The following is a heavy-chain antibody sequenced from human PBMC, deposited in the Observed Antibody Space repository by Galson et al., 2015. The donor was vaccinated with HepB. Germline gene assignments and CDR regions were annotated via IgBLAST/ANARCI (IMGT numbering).Heavy chain of an antibody. CDR1: GYTFTSYD. Sequence: SVTVSCKASGYTFTSYDINWVRQATGQGLEWMGWMYPNSGNTGYAQKFQGRVTMTRNTSISTAYMELSSLGSEDTPVYYCARVGTGAMVRGVIAWFDPWGQGTLVTVSS. CDR2: MYPNSGNT. D-gene: IGHD3-10*01. J-gene: IGHJ5*02. V-gene: IGHV1-8*01. CDR3: ARVGTGAMVRGVIAWFDP.